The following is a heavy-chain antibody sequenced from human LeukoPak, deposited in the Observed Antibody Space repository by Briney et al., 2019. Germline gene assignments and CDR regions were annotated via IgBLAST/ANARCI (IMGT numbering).Heavy chain of an antibody. Sequence: GGSLRLSCAASGFTFNNYGMHWVRQAPGKGLEWVAFIRYDGRNKYYADSVKGRFTISRDNSKNTLYLQMNSLRSEDTAVYYCALAREGDVIDYWGQGTLVTVSS. J-gene: IGHJ4*02. D-gene: IGHD3-16*01. CDR3: ALAREGDVIDY. CDR2: IRYDGRNK. CDR1: GFTFNNYG. V-gene: IGHV3-30*02.